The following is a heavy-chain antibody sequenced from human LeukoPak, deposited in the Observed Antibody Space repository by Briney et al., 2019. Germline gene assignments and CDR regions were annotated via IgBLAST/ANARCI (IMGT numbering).Heavy chain of an antibody. D-gene: IGHD6-19*01. Sequence: GEALKISWKGSGYSFTSYWIGRVRQMPGKGLGWMGIIYPGDSDTRYSPSFQGQVTISADKSISTAYLQWSSLKASDTAMYYCARPEAVAGSYFDYWGQGTLVTVSS. CDR1: GYSFTSYW. J-gene: IGHJ4*02. V-gene: IGHV5-51*01. CDR2: IYPGDSDT. CDR3: ARPEAVAGSYFDY.